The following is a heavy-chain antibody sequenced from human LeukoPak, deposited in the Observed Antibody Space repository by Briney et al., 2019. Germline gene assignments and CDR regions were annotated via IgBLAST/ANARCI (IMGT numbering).Heavy chain of an antibody. CDR1: GYTFTDYY. CDR3: ARARLRSTSRGGVDP. V-gene: IGHV1-2*02. Sequence: GASVKVSCKTSGYTFTDYYIHWVRQAPGQGPEWMGWINPNSGGTNYAQNLQGRVTMTRDTSISTAYMELSRLRSDDTAVYYCARARLRSTSRGGVDPWGQGTLVTVSS. D-gene: IGHD2-2*01. J-gene: IGHJ5*02. CDR2: INPNSGGT.